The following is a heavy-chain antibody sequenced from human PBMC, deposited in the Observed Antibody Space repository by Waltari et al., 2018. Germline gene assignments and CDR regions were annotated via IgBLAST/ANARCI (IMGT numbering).Heavy chain of an antibody. CDR1: GGSISSSS. CDR2: ISSSSSTI. V-gene: IGHV3-11*04. CDR3: ARDKGDILTGYYRYYFDY. D-gene: IGHD3-9*01. J-gene: IGHJ4*02. Sequence: QLQLQESGPGLVKPSETLSLTCTVSGGSISSSSYYWGWIRQPPGKGLEWVSYISSSSSTIYYADSVKGRFTISRDNAKNSLYLQMNSLRAEDTAVYYCARDKGDILTGYYRYYFDYWGQGTLVTVSS.